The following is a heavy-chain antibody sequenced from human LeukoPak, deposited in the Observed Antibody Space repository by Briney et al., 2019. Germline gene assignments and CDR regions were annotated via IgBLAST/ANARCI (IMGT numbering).Heavy chain of an antibody. D-gene: IGHD3-22*01. Sequence: SETLSLTCAVYGGSFGGYYWTWIRQPPGKGLAWIGQINHSGSTNHNPSLKSRVTISVDTSKNQFSLKLSSVTAADTAVYYCACSNYYDSSGYYPDFDYWGQGTLVTVSS. CDR3: ACSNYYDSSGYYPDFDY. CDR1: GGSFGGYY. V-gene: IGHV4-34*01. J-gene: IGHJ4*02. CDR2: INHSGST.